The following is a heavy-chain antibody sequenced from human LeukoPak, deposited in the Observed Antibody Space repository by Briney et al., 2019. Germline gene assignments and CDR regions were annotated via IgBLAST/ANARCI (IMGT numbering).Heavy chain of an antibody. J-gene: IGHJ6*03. Sequence: GGSLRLSCTASGFTFGDYAMSWFRQAPGKGLEWVGFIRSKAYGGTTEYAASVKGRFTISRDDSKSIAYLQMNSLKTEDTAVYYCAKDGGLLWFGELPRTFYYMDVWGKGATVTVSS. CDR1: GFTFGDYA. D-gene: IGHD3-10*01. V-gene: IGHV3-49*03. CDR2: IRSKAYGGTT. CDR3: AKDGGLLWFGELPRTFYYMDV.